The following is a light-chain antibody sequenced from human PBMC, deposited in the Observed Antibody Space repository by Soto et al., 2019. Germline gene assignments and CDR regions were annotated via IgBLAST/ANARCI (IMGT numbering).Light chain of an antibody. Sequence: EIVMTQSPATLSVSPGERATLSCRASQSVSSNLAWYQQKPGQAPRLLMYGISTRATGIPARFSGSGSGTDFTLTSRSLQSEDFAIYYCQQHNNWPLTFGGGTKVEIK. J-gene: IGKJ4*01. V-gene: IGKV3-15*01. CDR1: QSVSSN. CDR2: GIS. CDR3: QQHNNWPLT.